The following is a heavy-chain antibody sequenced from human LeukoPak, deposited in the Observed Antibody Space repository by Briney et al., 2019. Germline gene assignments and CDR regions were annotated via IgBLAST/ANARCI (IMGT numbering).Heavy chain of an antibody. Sequence: GESLKISCKGSGYTFTRNWIGWVRQMPGKGLEWMGLIYPGDSDTRYSPSFQGQVTISADKSISTAYLQWSSLKASDTAMYYCARRGLGYCSSTSCYAFDIWGQGTMVTVSS. CDR1: GYTFTRNW. D-gene: IGHD2-2*01. CDR2: IYPGDSDT. CDR3: ARRGLGYCSSTSCYAFDI. V-gene: IGHV5-51*01. J-gene: IGHJ3*02.